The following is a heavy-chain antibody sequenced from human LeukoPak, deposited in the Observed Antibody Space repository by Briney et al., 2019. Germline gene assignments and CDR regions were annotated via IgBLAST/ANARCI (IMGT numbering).Heavy chain of an antibody. D-gene: IGHD2-2*01. Sequence: SETLSLTCTVSGGSISSSSYYWGWIRQPPGKGPEWIGSIYYSGSTYYNPSLKSRVTISVDTSKNQFSLKLSSVTAADTAVYYCAREIVVVPAAIKVLYWGQGTLVTVSS. CDR1: GGSISSSSYY. J-gene: IGHJ4*02. CDR3: AREIVVVPAAIKVLY. CDR2: IYYSGST. V-gene: IGHV4-39*02.